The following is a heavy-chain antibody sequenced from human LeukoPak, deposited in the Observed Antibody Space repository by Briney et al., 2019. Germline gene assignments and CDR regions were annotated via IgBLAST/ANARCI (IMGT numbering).Heavy chain of an antibody. J-gene: IGHJ4*02. D-gene: IGHD6-6*01. CDR1: GFTFSSYA. V-gene: IGHV3-30-3*01. CDR3: AKEDGSSRYFDY. Sequence: GGSLRLSCAASGFTFSSYAMHWVRQAPGKGLEWVAVISYDGSNKYYADSVKGRFTISRDNSKNTLYLQMNSLRAEDTAVYYCAKEDGSSRYFDYWGQGTLVTVSS. CDR2: ISYDGSNK.